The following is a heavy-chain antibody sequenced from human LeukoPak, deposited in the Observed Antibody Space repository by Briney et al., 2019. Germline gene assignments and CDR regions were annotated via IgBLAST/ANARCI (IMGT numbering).Heavy chain of an antibody. D-gene: IGHD5-18*01. J-gene: IGHJ4*02. V-gene: IGHV5-51*01. CDR1: GYSFTSYW. Sequence: GESLKISCKGSGYSFTSYWIGWVRQMPGKGLEWMGIIYPGDSETRYSPSFQGQVTISADKSISTAYLQWSSLKASDTAMYYCVRSRGYSYGYSYYFDYWGQGTLVTVSS. CDR3: VRSRGYSYGYSYYFDY. CDR2: IYPGDSET.